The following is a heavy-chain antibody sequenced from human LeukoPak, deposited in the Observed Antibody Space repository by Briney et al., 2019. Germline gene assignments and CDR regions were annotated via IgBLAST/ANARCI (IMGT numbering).Heavy chain of an antibody. V-gene: IGHV4-61*02. CDR1: GGSISSGSYY. CDR3: ARDLGGEPGY. D-gene: IGHD1-14*01. Sequence: SQTLSLTCTVSGGSISSGSYYWSWIRQPAGKGLEWIGRIYTSGSTNYNPSLKSRVTISVDTSKNQFSLKLSSVTAADTAVYYCARDLGGEPGYWGQGTLVTVSS. CDR2: IYTSGST. J-gene: IGHJ4*02.